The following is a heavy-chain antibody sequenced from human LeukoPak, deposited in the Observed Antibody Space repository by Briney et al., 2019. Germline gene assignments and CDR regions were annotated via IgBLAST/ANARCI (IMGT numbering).Heavy chain of an antibody. V-gene: IGHV3-74*01. D-gene: IGHD1-26*01. CDR3: ARDGRSGNFDK. CDR1: GFTFSGYC. J-gene: IGHJ4*02. Sequence: GGSLRLSCAASGFTFSGYCMHWVRQAPGKGLAWVSVIRSDGSITTYADSVKGRFTISRDTAKNTLYLQMNSLRAEDTAVYYCARDGRSGNFDKWGQGTLVSVSS. CDR2: IRSDGSIT.